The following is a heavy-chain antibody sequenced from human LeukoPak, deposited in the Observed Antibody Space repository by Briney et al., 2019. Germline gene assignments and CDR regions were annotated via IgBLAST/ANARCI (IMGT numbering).Heavy chain of an antibody. CDR2: ISAYNGNT. CDR3: ARQGSYYDSSGYFN. V-gene: IGHV1-18*01. CDR1: GYTFTSYG. J-gene: IGHJ4*02. D-gene: IGHD3-22*01. Sequence: ASVKVSCKAFGYTFTSYGISWVRQAPGQGLEWMGWISAYNGNTNYAQKLQGRVTMTTDTSTSTAYMELRSLRSDDTAVYYCARQGSYYDSSGYFNWGQGTLVTVSS.